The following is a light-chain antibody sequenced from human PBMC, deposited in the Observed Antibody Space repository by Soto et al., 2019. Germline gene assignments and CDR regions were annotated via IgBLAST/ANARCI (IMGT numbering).Light chain of an antibody. V-gene: IGKV1-5*03. CDR1: QSISSW. CDR2: KAS. J-gene: IGKJ1*01. CDR3: QQFNNYPWT. Sequence: DIQMTQSPSTLSASVGDRVTITCRASQSISSWLAWYQQKPGKAPKLLIYKASSLESGVPSRFSSSGSGTKVTLTTSSLQPDDFSTYYCQQFNNYPWTFGQGTRVEIK.